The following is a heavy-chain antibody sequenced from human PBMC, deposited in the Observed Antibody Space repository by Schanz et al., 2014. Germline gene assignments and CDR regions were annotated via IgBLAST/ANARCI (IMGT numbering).Heavy chain of an antibody. CDR3: AGGGHSYYYYGLEV. D-gene: IGHD1-26*01. V-gene: IGHV4-59*02. J-gene: IGHJ6*02. CDR1: GGSVSTYK. Sequence: QVQLQESGPGLVKPSETLSLTCTVSGGSVSTYKWGWIRQPPGKGLEWIGYIDYSGSTRYNPSLQSRVTISVDTSKNQFSLKLLSVTAPDTAVYYCAGGGHSYYYYGLEVWGQGTTVTVSS. CDR2: IDYSGST.